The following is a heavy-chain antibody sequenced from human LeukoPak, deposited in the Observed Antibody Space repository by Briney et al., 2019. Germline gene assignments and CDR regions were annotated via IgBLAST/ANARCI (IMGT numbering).Heavy chain of an antibody. J-gene: IGHJ4*02. CDR3: ARHLRIAAVDY. Sequence: SGTLSLTCTVSGGSISSSSYYWGWIRQPPGKGLEWIGSIYYSGSTYYNPSLKSRVTISVDTSKNQFSLKLSSVTAADTAVYYCARHLRIAAVDYWGQGTLVTVSS. D-gene: IGHD6-13*01. CDR1: GGSISSSSYY. CDR2: IYYSGST. V-gene: IGHV4-39*01.